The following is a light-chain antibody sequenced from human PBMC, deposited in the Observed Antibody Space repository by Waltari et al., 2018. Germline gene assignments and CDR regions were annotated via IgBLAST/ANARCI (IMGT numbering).Light chain of an antibody. J-gene: IGKJ4*01. V-gene: IGKV1-9*01. CDR1: QGISSY. CDR2: GAS. CDR3: QQFQSNPLT. Sequence: IQLTQSPSSLSASVGDRVTITCRASQGISSYLAWYQQKPGKAPKLLIYGASTLQSGVPSRFSGRGSGTDFTLTISSLQPEDFATYYCQQFQSNPLTFGGGTKVEIK.